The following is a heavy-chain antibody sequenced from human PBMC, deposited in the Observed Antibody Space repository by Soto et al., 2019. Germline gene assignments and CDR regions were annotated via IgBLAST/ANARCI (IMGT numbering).Heavy chain of an antibody. J-gene: IGHJ6*02. CDR3: ARETTGVTAAMRGGYYYGMDV. CDR2: IIPFFVTA. V-gene: IGHV1-69*12. Sequence: QVQLVQSGAEVKKPGSSVKVSCKASGGTFSNYAITWVRQAPGQGLEWMGGIIPFFVTANYAQKFQGRVTITANDTTSTANMELSSLTSEDTAVYFCARETTGVTAAMRGGYYYGMDVWGQGTTVTVSS. D-gene: IGHD2-2*01. CDR1: GGTFSNYA.